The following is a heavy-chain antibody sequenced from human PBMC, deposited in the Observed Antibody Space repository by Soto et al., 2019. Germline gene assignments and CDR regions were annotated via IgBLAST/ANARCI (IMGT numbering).Heavy chain of an antibody. CDR2: INPNSGGT. D-gene: IGHD3-3*01. Sequence: ASVKVSCKASGYTFTGYYMHWVRQAPGQGLEWMGWINPNSGGTDYAQRFQGRVTMTRDTSISSAYMELSRLRSDDTAVYYCVPLLRFLAGDYGMDVWGQGTTVTVSS. CDR1: GYTFTGYY. J-gene: IGHJ6*02. CDR3: VPLLRFLAGDYGMDV. V-gene: IGHV1-2*02.